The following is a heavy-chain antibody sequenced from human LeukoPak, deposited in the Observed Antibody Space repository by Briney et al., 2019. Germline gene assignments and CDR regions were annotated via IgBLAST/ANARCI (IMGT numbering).Heavy chain of an antibody. D-gene: IGHD5-24*01. CDR3: ARESRDGYNVYYYYMGV. CDR1: GGSISSSSYY. J-gene: IGHJ6*03. Sequence: NPSETLSLTCTVSGGSISSSSYYWGWIRQPPGKGLEWIGSIYYSGSTYYNPSLKSRVTISVDTSKNQFSLKLSSVTAADTAVYYCARESRDGYNVYYYYMGVWGKGTTVTVSS. CDR2: IYYSGST. V-gene: IGHV4-39*07.